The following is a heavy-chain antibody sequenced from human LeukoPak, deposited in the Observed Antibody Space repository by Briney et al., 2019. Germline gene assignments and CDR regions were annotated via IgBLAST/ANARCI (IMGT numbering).Heavy chain of an antibody. CDR3: ASLAAAGTSFDH. D-gene: IGHD6-13*01. V-gene: IGHV4-4*02. J-gene: IGHJ5*02. CDR2: IYHSGST. Sequence: MSSETLSLTCAVSGGSISSSNWWSWVRQPPGKGLEWIGEIYHSGSTNYNPSLKSRVTISVDTSKNQFSLKLSSVTAADTAVYYCASLAAAGTSFDHWGQGTLVTVSS. CDR1: GGSISSSNW.